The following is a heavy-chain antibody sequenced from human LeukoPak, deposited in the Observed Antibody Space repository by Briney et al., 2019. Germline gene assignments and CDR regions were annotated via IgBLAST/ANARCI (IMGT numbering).Heavy chain of an antibody. CDR1: GYTFTSYG. D-gene: IGHD1-26*01. V-gene: IGHV1-18*01. CDR2: ISAYNGHT. Sequence: ASVKVSCKASGYTFTSYGIGWVRQAPGQGLEWMGWISAYNGHTNYVQDLQDRVTMTTDASTSTAYMELTSLRSDDTAVYYCARVGEIVGATPWFDYWGQGTLVTVSS. J-gene: IGHJ4*02. CDR3: ARVGEIVGATPWFDY.